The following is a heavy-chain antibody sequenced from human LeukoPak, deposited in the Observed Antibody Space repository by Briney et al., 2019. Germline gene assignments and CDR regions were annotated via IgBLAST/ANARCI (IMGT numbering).Heavy chain of an antibody. J-gene: IGHJ6*03. V-gene: IGHV4-59*01. CDR3: ARDAPSRGYYYYMDV. D-gene: IGHD3-10*01. CDR1: GGSISSYY. Sequence: SETLSLTCTVSGGSISSYYWSWTRQPPGKGLEWIGYIYYSGSTNYNLSLKSRVTISVDTSKNQFSLKLSSVTAADTAVYYCARDAPSRGYYYYMDVWGKGTTVTVSS. CDR2: IYYSGST.